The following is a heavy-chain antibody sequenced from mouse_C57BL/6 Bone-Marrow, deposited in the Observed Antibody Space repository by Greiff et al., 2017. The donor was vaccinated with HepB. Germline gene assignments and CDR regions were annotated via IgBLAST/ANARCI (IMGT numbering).Heavy chain of an antibody. CDR2: INPGSGGT. CDR1: GYAFTNYL. CDR3: ARGGWLLRYWYFDV. J-gene: IGHJ1*03. D-gene: IGHD2-3*01. Sequence: QVHVKQSGAELVRPGTSVKVSCKASGYAFTNYLIEWVKQRPGQGLEWIGVINPGSGGTNYNEKFKGKATLTADKSSSTVYMQLSSLTSEDSAVYFCARGGWLLRYWYFDVWGTGTTVTVSS. V-gene: IGHV1-54*01.